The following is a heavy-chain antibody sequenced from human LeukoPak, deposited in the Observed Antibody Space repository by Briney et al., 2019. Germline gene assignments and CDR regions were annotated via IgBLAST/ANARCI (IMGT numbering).Heavy chain of an antibody. CDR3: AKDFRAESPYDPSNFDY. CDR2: INTDGSST. D-gene: IGHD5-12*01. J-gene: IGHJ4*02. CDR1: GFTFSSYW. Sequence: GGSLRLSCGASGFTFSSYWMHWVRQAPGKGLVWVSRINTDGSSTTYADSVKGRFTISRDNAKNTLYLQMNSLRAEDTAVYYCAKDFRAESPYDPSNFDYWGQGTLVTVSS. V-gene: IGHV3-74*01.